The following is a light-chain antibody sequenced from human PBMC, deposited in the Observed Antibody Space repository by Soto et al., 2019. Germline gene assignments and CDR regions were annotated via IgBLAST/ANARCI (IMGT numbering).Light chain of an antibody. Sequence: EIVLTQSPGTLPLSPGERATLSCRASQSVSSSLAWYQQKGGQAPRLLIHGVSSRATGIPDRFSGSGSGTDFTLTISRLEPEDFAVYYCQQYGGSPRTFGQGTKVEVK. J-gene: IGKJ1*01. CDR3: QQYGGSPRT. V-gene: IGKV3-20*01. CDR2: GVS. CDR1: QSVSSS.